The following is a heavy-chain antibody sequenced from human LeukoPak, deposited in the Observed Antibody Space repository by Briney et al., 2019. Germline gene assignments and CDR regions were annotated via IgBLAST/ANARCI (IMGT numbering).Heavy chain of an antibody. Sequence: ASVNVSCKASGYTFAGYYMHGVRQAPGQGREGMGWINPNSGGTNYAQKFPGRVTMTRNTSISTAYMELSRLRSDDTAVSYCARVPTVTTYYFDYWGQGNLVTVSS. V-gene: IGHV1-2*02. D-gene: IGHD4-11*01. CDR3: ARVPTVTTYYFDY. J-gene: IGHJ4*02. CDR1: GYTFAGYY. CDR2: INPNSGGT.